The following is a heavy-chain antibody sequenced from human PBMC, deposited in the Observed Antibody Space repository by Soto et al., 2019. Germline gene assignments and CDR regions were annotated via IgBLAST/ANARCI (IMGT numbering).Heavy chain of an antibody. J-gene: IGHJ4*02. Sequence: GGSLRLSCAASGFTFSSYAMSWVRQAPGKGLEWVSAISGSSSYIYYADSVKGRFTISRDNAKNSLYLQMNSLRAEDTAVYYCARDRNYFGYWGQGTLVTVSS. CDR2: ISGSSSYI. CDR3: ARDRNYFGY. V-gene: IGHV3-21*01. CDR1: GFTFSSYA.